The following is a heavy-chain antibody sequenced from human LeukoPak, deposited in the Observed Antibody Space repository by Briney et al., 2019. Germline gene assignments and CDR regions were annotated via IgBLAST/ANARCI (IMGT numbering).Heavy chain of an antibody. CDR3: ARTYVANSFDI. D-gene: IGHD3-16*01. Sequence: KASETLSLTCTLSGGSISSYYWSWIRKPPGKGLEWIGYIYYSGNTIYNPSLKSRVTFSVDTSKNQFSLKLRSVTAADTAVYYCARTYVANSFDIWGQGTMVTLSS. CDR2: IYYSGNT. V-gene: IGHV4-59*01. CDR1: GGSISSYY. J-gene: IGHJ3*02.